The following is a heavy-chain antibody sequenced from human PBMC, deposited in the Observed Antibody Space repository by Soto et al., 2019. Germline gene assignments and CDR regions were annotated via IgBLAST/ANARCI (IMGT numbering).Heavy chain of an antibody. Sequence: QVQLVQSGAEVKKPGSSVKVSCKASGGTFSSYAISWVRQAPGQGLEWMGGIIPIFGTANYAQKFRGRVMITADESTSTAYMELSSLRSEDTAVYYCAREGTMVRGVRLYYYYGMDVWGQGTTVTVSS. J-gene: IGHJ6*02. D-gene: IGHD3-10*01. CDR3: AREGTMVRGVRLYYYYGMDV. CDR2: IIPIFGTA. V-gene: IGHV1-69*01. CDR1: GGTFSSYA.